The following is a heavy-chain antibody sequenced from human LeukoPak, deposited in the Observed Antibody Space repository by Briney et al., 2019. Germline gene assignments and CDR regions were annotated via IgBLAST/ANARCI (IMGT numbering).Heavy chain of an antibody. D-gene: IGHD1-26*01. J-gene: IGHJ3*02. V-gene: IGHV3-21*01. CDR3: ARFIVGATAAFDI. CDR2: INSSSSYI. Sequence: PGGSLRLSCAASGFTFSSYSMNWVRQAPGKGLERVSSINSSSSYISYAESWKGRFTLSRDNDKNSLYLQMNSLSAENTAVYYCARFIVGATAAFDIWGQGTMVTVSS. CDR1: GFTFSSYS.